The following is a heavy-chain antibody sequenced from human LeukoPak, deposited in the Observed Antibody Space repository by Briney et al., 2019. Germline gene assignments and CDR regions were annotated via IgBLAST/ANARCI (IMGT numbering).Heavy chain of an antibody. CDR2: ISVYDGKT. V-gene: IGHV1-18*01. D-gene: IGHD2-21*01. J-gene: IGHJ4*02. CDR3: ARDYCRGDGCHHALGY. CDR1: GYTFTTYA. Sequence: ASVKVSCKASGYTFTTYAMNWVRQAPGQGLEWMGWISVYDGKTNYLQRLQGRVTMTTDTSTSTSYMELRSLKSDDAAVYYCARDYCRGDGCHHALGYWGQGTLVTVSS.